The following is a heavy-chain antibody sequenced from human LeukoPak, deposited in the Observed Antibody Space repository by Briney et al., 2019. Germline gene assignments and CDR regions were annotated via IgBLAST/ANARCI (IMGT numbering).Heavy chain of an antibody. CDR2: VYHSGTT. Sequence: SETLSLTCTVSGGSISTHYWSWIRQPPGKGLEWIGCVYHSGTTNYNPSLKSRLTISVDTSKNQFSLRLSSVTAADTAVYYCARDSSGWLYYFDYWGQGALVTVSS. V-gene: IGHV4-59*11. J-gene: IGHJ4*02. CDR1: GGSISTHY. D-gene: IGHD6-19*01. CDR3: ARDSSGWLYYFDY.